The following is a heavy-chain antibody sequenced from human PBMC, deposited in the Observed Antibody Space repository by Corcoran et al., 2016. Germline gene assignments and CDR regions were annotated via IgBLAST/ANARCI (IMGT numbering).Heavy chain of an antibody. Sequence: QVQLQESGPGLVKPSETLSLTCTVSGGSVSDYYCTWIRQTAGKGLEWIGRISTSGSTKYNPSLKSRVTMSVDTSKNQFSLKVRSVTAADTAVYYCAGASGVSGSDDYWGQGTLVTVSS. J-gene: IGHJ4*02. CDR1: GGSVSDYY. CDR3: AGASGVSGSDDY. D-gene: IGHD3-16*01. CDR2: ISTSGST. V-gene: IGHV4-4*07.